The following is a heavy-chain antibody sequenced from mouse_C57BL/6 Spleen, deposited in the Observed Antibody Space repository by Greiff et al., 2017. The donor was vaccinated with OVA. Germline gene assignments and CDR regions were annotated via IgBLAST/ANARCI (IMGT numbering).Heavy chain of an antibody. CDR3: ARYYYGSSYYFDY. V-gene: IGHV5-16*01. D-gene: IGHD1-1*01. CDR2: INYDGSST. CDR1: GFTFSDYY. J-gene: IGHJ2*01. Sequence: EVNVVESAGGLVQPGSSMKLSCTASGFTFSDYYMAWVRQVPEKGLEWVANINYDGSSTYYLDSLKSRFIISRDNAKNILYLQMSSLKSEDTATYYCARYYYGSSYYFDYWGQGTTLTVSS.